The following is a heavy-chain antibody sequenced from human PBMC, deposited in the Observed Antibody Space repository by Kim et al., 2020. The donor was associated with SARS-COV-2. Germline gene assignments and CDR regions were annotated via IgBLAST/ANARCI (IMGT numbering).Heavy chain of an antibody. J-gene: IGHJ4*02. CDR3: VKDRGSSVWGGFDY. D-gene: IGHD2-2*01. V-gene: IGHV3-9*01. Sequence: ADSGKGRFTISRDNAKNFLYLQMNSLRAEDTAFYYCVKDRGSSVWGGFDYWGQGTLVTVSS.